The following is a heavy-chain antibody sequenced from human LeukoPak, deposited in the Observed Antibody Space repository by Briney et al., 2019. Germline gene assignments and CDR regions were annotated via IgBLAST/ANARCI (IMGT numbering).Heavy chain of an antibody. D-gene: IGHD6-6*01. Sequence: PGGSLRLSCAASGFTFSSYAMHWVRQAPGKGLEWVAVISYDGSNKYYADSVRGRFTISRDNSKNTLYLQMNSLRAEDTAVYYCARDSLLEEGSSSAFHDYWGQGTLVTVSS. J-gene: IGHJ4*02. CDR3: ARDSLLEEGSSSAFHDY. CDR2: ISYDGSNK. CDR1: GFTFSSYA. V-gene: IGHV3-30-3*01.